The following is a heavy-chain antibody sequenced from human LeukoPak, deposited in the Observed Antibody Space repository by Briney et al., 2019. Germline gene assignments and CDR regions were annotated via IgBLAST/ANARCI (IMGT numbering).Heavy chain of an antibody. V-gene: IGHV4-59*01. CDR1: GGSISSYY. D-gene: IGHD1-26*01. Sequence: SETLSLTCTVSGGSISSYYWSWIRQPPGKGLEWIGYIYYSGSTNYNPSLKSRVTISVDTSKNQFSLKLSSVTAADTAVYYCARVRVGATFLFDYWGQGPLVTVSS. CDR3: ARVRVGATFLFDY. CDR2: IYYSGST. J-gene: IGHJ4*02.